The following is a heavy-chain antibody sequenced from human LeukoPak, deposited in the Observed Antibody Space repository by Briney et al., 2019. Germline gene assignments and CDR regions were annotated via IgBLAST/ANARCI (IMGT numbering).Heavy chain of an antibody. D-gene: IGHD3-22*01. CDR1: GFTFSSYG. V-gene: IGHV3-30*19. Sequence: PGGSLRLSCAASGFTFSSYGTHWVRQAPGKGLEWVAVIWYDGSNKYYADSVKGRFTISRDNSKNTLYLQMNSLRAEDTAVYYCARDRDYYDSSGYYLFDYWGQGTLVTVSS. J-gene: IGHJ4*02. CDR2: IWYDGSNK. CDR3: ARDRDYYDSSGYYLFDY.